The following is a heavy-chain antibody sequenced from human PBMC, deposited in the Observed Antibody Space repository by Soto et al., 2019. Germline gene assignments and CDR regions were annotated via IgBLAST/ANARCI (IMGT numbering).Heavy chain of an antibody. V-gene: IGHV4-34*01. Sequence: VQLQQWGAGLLKPSETLSLTCAVYGESLNYYYWSWIRQAPGKGLEWIGEFYSDGTTNYNPSVKGLAAISVVASSSQFSLRLTSVTAADTAIYHCARGAWADRFANWGQGTLVTVSS. CDR2: FYSDGTT. D-gene: IGHD3-22*01. CDR3: ARGAWADRFAN. J-gene: IGHJ4*02. CDR1: GESLNYYY.